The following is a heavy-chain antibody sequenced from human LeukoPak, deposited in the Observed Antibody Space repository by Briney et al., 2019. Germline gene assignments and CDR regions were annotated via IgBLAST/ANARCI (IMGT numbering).Heavy chain of an antibody. J-gene: IGHJ5*02. CDR3: ARGQLNRDNWFGP. V-gene: IGHV3-48*02. D-gene: IGHD1-14*01. CDR1: AFTFSSYG. Sequence: GGSLRLSCAASAFTFSSYGMNWIRQAPGKGLEWISYISGNTGLIHYADSVKGRFTISRDNAKNAVYLQMNSLRDEDTAVYYCARGQLNRDNWFGPWGQGTLVTVSS. CDR2: ISGNTGLI.